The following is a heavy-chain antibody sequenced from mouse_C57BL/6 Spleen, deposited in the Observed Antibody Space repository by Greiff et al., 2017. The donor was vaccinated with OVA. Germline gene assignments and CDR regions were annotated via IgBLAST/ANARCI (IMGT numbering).Heavy chain of an antibody. J-gene: IGHJ4*01. V-gene: IGHV5-9*01. D-gene: IGHD1-1*01. Sequence: EVQVVESGGGLVKPGGSLKLSCAASGFTFSSYTMSWVRQTPEKRLEWVATISGGGGNTYYPDSVKGRFTISRDNAKNTLYLQMSSLRSEDTALYYCARLLYYGSSYPYAMDYWGQGTSVTVSS. CDR1: GFTFSSYT. CDR2: ISGGGGNT. CDR3: ARLLYYGSSYPYAMDY.